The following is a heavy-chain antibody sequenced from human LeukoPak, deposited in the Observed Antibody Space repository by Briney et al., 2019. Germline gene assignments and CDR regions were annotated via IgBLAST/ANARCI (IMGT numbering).Heavy chain of an antibody. Sequence: SETLSLTCAVYGGSFSCYYWSWIRQPPGKGLEWIGEINHSVSTNYNPSLKSRVTISVDTAKNQFSLKLRSVTAADTAVYYCARTRRYCSSTSCYSPFDIWGQGTMVTVSS. CDR3: ARTRRYCSSTSCYSPFDI. D-gene: IGHD2-2*01. V-gene: IGHV4-34*01. CDR2: INHSVST. CDR1: GGSFSCYY. J-gene: IGHJ3*02.